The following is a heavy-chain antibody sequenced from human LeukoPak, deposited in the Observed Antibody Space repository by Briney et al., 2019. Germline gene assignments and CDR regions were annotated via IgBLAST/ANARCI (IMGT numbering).Heavy chain of an antibody. CDR3: AKVLRYFDWLSGFDS. D-gene: IGHD3-9*01. J-gene: IGHJ4*02. CDR2: ISDSGSST. V-gene: IGHV3-23*01. Sequence: HAGGSLRLSCAASGFTFSNYAMSWVRQAPGKGLEWVSGISDSGSSTYYADSVKGRFTISRDNSKNTLYIHMNSQRAEDTAVYYCAKVLRYFDWLSGFDSWGQGTLVAVSS. CDR1: GFTFSNYA.